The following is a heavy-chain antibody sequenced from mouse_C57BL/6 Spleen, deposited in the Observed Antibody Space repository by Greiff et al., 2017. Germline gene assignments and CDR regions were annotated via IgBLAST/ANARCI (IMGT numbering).Heavy chain of an antibody. J-gene: IGHJ2*01. Sequence: DVKLVESGPGLVKPSQSLSLTCSVTGYSITSGYYWNWIRQFPGNKLEWMGYISYDGSNNYNPSLKNRISITRDTSKNQFFLKLNSVTTEDTATYYCARDQLRLRYFDYWGQGTTLTVSS. CDR3: ARDQLRLRYFDY. CDR1: GYSITSGYY. V-gene: IGHV3-6*01. CDR2: ISYDGSN. D-gene: IGHD3-2*02.